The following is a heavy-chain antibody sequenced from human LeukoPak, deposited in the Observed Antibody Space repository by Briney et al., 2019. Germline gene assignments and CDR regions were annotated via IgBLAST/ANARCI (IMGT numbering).Heavy chain of an antibody. CDR2: VSGSGGST. CDR1: EYTFSNYD. D-gene: IGHD4-17*01. V-gene: IGHV3-23*01. J-gene: IGHJ4*02. Sequence: ASVKVSCKGSEYTFSNYDINWVRQAPGKGLEWVSAVSGSGGSTYYADSVKGRFTISRDNSKNTLYLQMNSLRAEDTAVYYCAKALSYPSRTVFSHWGQGTLVTVSS. CDR3: AKALSYPSRTVFSH.